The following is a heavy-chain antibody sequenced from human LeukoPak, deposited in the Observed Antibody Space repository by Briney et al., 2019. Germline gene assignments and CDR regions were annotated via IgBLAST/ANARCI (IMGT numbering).Heavy chain of an antibody. CDR2: ISGSGDNT. Sequence: PGGALRLSCAASGFTLTTYGVTWVRQAPGKGLEWVSGISGSGDNTYYADSVRGRFTISRDNFKNTVSLQLNSLRAEDTAMYYCAKDDDWGRFNHWGQGTLVTVSS. D-gene: IGHD3-16*01. CDR1: GFTLTTYG. J-gene: IGHJ1*01. V-gene: IGHV3-23*01. CDR3: AKDDDWGRFNH.